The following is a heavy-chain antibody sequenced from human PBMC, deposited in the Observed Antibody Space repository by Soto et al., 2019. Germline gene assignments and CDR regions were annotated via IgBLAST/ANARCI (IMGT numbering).Heavy chain of an antibody. CDR3: ARGGGTRYYYYYYYMDV. CDR1: GGSFSGYY. CDR2: INHSGST. V-gene: IGHV4-34*01. D-gene: IGHD1-1*01. Sequence: SETLSLTCAVYGGSFSGYYWSWIRQPPGKGLEWIGEINHSGSTNYNPSLKSRVTISVDTSKNQFSLKLSSVTAADTAVYYCARGGGTRYYYYYYYMDVWGKGTLVTVSS. J-gene: IGHJ6*03.